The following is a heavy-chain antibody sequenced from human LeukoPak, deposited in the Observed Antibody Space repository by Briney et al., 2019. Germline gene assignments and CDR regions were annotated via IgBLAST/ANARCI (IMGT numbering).Heavy chain of an antibody. CDR1: GYSFTSYW. V-gene: IGHV5-10-1*01. D-gene: IGHD2-2*01. Sequence: GESLKISCKGSGYSFTSYWISWVRQMPGEGLGWMGRIDPSDSYTNYSPSFQGHVTISADKSISTAYLQWSSPKASDTAMYYCARPGSHCSSTSCLDAFDIWGQGTMVTVSS. CDR2: IDPSDSYT. CDR3: ARPGSHCSSTSCLDAFDI. J-gene: IGHJ3*02.